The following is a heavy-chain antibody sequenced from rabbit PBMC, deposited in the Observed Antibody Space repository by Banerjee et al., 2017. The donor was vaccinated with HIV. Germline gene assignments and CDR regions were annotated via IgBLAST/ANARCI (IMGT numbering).Heavy chain of an antibody. V-gene: IGHV1S45*01. Sequence: QEQLVESGGGLVQPEGSLTLTCKASGFTLSSSDYMCWVRQAPGKGLEWIGCIVAGSSGSTGYASWAKGRFTISKTSSTTVTLQMTSLTAADTATYFCARDPYGSSGYDLWGQGTLVTVS. CDR3: ARDPYGSSGYDL. J-gene: IGHJ4*01. CDR2: IVAGSSGST. D-gene: IGHD1-1*01. CDR1: GFTLSSSDY.